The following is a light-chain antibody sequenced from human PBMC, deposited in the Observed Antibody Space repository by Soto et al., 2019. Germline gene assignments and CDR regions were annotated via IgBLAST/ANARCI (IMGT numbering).Light chain of an antibody. J-gene: IGKJ1*01. V-gene: IGKV3-20*01. CDR3: QQYGNSPET. CDR1: QTVSSNF. Sequence: EMVWTQSPDTLSVSLGDRATLSCRASQTVSSNFLAWYQQRPGQAPRLLSYGASSRAAGIPDRFSGSGSGTDFTLTISRLEPEDLAVYYCQQYGNSPETFGQGTKVEIK. CDR2: GAS.